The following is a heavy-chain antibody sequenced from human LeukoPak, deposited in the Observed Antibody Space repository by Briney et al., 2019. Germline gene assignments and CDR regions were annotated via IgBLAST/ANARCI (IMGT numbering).Heavy chain of an antibody. CDR3: AKGGIYSYGYRLSF. CDR2: ISGSGGST. V-gene: IGHV3-23*01. CDR1: GFTFSSYS. J-gene: IGHJ4*02. D-gene: IGHD5-18*01. Sequence: GGSLRLSCAASGFTFSSYSMNWVRQAPGKGLEWVSAISGSGGSTYYADSVKGRFTISRDNSKNTLYLQMNSLRAEDTAVYSCAKGGIYSYGYRLSFWGQGTLVTVSS.